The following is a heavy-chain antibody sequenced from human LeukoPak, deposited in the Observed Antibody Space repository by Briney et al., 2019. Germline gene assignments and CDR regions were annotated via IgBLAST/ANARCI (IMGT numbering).Heavy chain of an antibody. CDR1: GFTFSSYA. Sequence: GGSLRLSCAASGFTFSSYAMHWVRQAPGKGLEWVAVMSYDGSHKYYADSVKGRFTISRDNSKNTLYLQMNSLRAEDTAVYYCAKNWNPYYYYYMDVWGKGTTVTVSS. V-gene: IGHV3-30*04. CDR3: AKNWNPYYYYYMDV. D-gene: IGHD1-1*01. CDR2: MSYDGSHK. J-gene: IGHJ6*03.